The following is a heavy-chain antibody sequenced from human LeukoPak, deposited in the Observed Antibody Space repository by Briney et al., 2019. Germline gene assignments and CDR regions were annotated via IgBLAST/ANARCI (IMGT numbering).Heavy chain of an antibody. CDR1: GYTFSDHY. Sequence: GGSLRLSCAVSGYTFSDHYMDWVRQAPGKGLEWVGRSRNKGNGYTTEYAASVEGRFTISRDDSKNLLYLQMNSLKTEDTAVYYCTRGAAVEGAVPRVPNYYGMDVWGQGTTVTVSS. CDR2: SRNKGNGYTT. CDR3: TRGAAVEGAVPRVPNYYGMDV. J-gene: IGHJ6*02. D-gene: IGHD6-13*01. V-gene: IGHV3-72*01.